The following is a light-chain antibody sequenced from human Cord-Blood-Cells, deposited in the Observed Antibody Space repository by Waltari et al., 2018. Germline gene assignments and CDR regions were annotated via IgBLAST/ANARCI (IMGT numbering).Light chain of an antibody. J-gene: IGKJ1*01. CDR3: QQSYSTPWT. V-gene: IGKV1-39*01. CDR1: QSISSY. CDR2: AAS. Sequence: DIQMTQSLSSLSASVGDRVTITCRASQSISSYLNWYQQKPGKAPKLLIYAASSLQSGVPSRFGGSGSGTDFTLTISSLQPEDFATYYCQQSYSTPWTFGQGTKVEIK.